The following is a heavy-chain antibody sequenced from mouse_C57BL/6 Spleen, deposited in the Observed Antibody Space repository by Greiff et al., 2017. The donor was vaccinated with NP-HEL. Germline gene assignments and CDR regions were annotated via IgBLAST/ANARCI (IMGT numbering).Heavy chain of an antibody. D-gene: IGHD1-1*01. CDR2: INPNHGGT. CDR3: ARPGSSSEGFAY. Sequence: EVQRVESGPELVKPGASVKMSCKASGYTFPDYYMHWVKQSHGKTLEWIGYINPNHGGTSYNQKFKGKATLTVNKSSSQAYMELRSLTSEESAVYYCARPGSSSEGFAYWGQGTLVTVSA. CDR1: GYTFPDYY. J-gene: IGHJ3*01. V-gene: IGHV1-22*01.